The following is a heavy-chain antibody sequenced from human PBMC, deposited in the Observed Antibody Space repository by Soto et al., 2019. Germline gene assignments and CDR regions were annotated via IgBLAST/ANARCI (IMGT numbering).Heavy chain of an antibody. CDR1: GYTFTSYG. V-gene: IGHV1-18*04. CDR2: ISAYNGNK. Sequence: ASVKVSCKASGYTFTSYGISWVRQAPGQGLEWMGWISAYNGNKNYAQKLQGRVTMTTDTSTSTAYMELRSLRSDDTAVYYCARVAAAIHTYYYYGMDVWGQGTTVTVSS. CDR3: ARVAAAIHTYYYYGMDV. J-gene: IGHJ6*02. D-gene: IGHD6-13*01.